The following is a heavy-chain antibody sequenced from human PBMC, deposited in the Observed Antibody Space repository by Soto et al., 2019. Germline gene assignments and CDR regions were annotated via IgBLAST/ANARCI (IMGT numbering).Heavy chain of an antibody. J-gene: IGHJ4*02. V-gene: IGHV4-34*01. Sequence: SETLSLTCAVYGGSFSGYYWNWIRQPPGKGLEWIGEINHSGSTNYNPSLKSRVTISVDTSKKQFSLKLSSVTAADTAVYYCARHLTTMTTTDYWGQGTLVTVSS. D-gene: IGHD4-17*01. CDR2: INHSGST. CDR1: GGSFSGYY. CDR3: ARHLTTMTTTDY.